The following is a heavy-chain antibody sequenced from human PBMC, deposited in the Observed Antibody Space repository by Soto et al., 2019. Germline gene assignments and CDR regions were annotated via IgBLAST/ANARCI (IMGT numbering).Heavy chain of an antibody. CDR2: INPNSGGT. CDR1: GYTFTGYY. D-gene: IGHD2-2*01. V-gene: IGHV1-2*02. CDR3: AGDVVVSGYYYYYGMDV. J-gene: IGHJ6*02. Sequence: ASVKVSCKASGYTFTGYYMHWVRQAPGQGLEWMGWINPNSGGTNYAQKFQGRVTMTRDTSISTAYMELSRLRSDDTPVYYCAGDVVVSGYYYYYGMDVWGQGTTGTVSS.